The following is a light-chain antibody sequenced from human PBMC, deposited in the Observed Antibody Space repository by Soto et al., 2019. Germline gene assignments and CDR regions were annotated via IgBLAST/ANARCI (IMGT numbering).Light chain of an antibody. CDR2: DAS. Sequence: EIVLTQSPATLSLSPGERATLSCGASQSVSSSYLVWYQQKPGLAPRLLIYDASSRATGTPDRFSGSGSGTDFTLTISRLEPEDFAVYYCQQYGSSPYTFGQGTKLEIK. J-gene: IGKJ2*01. V-gene: IGKV3D-20*01. CDR1: QSVSSSY. CDR3: QQYGSSPYT.